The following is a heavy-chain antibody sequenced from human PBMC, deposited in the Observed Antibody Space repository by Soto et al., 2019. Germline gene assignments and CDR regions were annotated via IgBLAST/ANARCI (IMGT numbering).Heavy chain of an antibody. CDR1: GDSVSSNSAA. V-gene: IGHV6-1*01. CDR2: TYYRSKWYN. CDR3: ARGEQYSGRIFDY. J-gene: IGHJ4*02. D-gene: IGHD1-26*01. Sequence: QVQLQQSGPGLVKPSQTLSVTCGISGDSVSSNSAAWNWLRQSPSRGLEWLGRTYYRSKWYNDYADSVESRITINPDTSKNHFSLQLNFVTPEDTAVYFCARGEQYSGRIFDYWGQGTLVTVSS.